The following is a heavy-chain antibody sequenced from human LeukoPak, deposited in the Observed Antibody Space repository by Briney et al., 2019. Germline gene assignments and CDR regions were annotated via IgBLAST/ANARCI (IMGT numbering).Heavy chain of an antibody. D-gene: IGHD6-13*01. Sequence: GGSLRLSCAASGFTFSNFAVSWVRQAPGKGLEWVSAISGSGVSTYYADSVKGRFTISRDNSKDTLYLQMSSLKTEDTAVYYCTTDLEQQDYYMDVWGKGTTVTVSS. CDR3: TTDLEQQDYYMDV. CDR2: ISGSGVST. J-gene: IGHJ6*03. CDR1: GFTFSNFA. V-gene: IGHV3-23*01.